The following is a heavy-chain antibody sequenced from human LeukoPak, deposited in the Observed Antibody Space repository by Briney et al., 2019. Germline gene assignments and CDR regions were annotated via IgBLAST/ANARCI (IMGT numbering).Heavy chain of an antibody. J-gene: IGHJ4*02. CDR1: GFTFSSYA. CDR3: AEPPSGWLYYFDY. CDR2: ISGSGGST. D-gene: IGHD6-19*01. Sequence: GGSLRLSCAASGFTFSSYAMSWVRQAPGKGLEWVSAISGSGGSTYYADSVKGRFTISRDNSKNTLYLQMNSLRAEDTAVYYCAEPPSGWLYYFDYWGQGTLVTVSS. V-gene: IGHV3-23*01.